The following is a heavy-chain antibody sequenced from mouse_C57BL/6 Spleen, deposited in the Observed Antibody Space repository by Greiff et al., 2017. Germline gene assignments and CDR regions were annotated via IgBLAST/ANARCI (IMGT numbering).Heavy chain of an antibody. CDR3: AKDDWYFDV. V-gene: IGHV14-3*01. Sequence: EVQLQQSVAELVRPGASVKLSCTASGFDIKNTYMHWVKQRPEQGLEWIGRIDPANGNTKYAPKFQGKATLTADTPSNTAYLPLSSLTSEDTALYYCAKDDWYFDVWGTGTTVTVSS. CDR1: GFDIKNTY. CDR2: IDPANGNT. J-gene: IGHJ1*03.